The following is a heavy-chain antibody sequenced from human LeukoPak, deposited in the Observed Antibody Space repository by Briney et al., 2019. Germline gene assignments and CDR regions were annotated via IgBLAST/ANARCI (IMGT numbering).Heavy chain of an antibody. Sequence: ASVKVSCKVSGYTLTELSMHWVRQAPGKGLEWMGGFDPEDGETIYAQKFQGRVTMTEDASTDTAYMELSSLRSEDTAVYYCATVSGRLYYYGSGSYYNGNYWGQGTLVTVSS. CDR3: ATVSGRLYYYGSGSYYNGNY. J-gene: IGHJ4*02. V-gene: IGHV1-24*01. D-gene: IGHD3-10*01. CDR1: GYTLTELS. CDR2: FDPEDGET.